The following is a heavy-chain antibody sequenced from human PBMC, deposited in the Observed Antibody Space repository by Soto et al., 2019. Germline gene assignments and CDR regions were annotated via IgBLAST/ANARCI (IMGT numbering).Heavy chain of an antibody. CDR3: ARGLTPWFRELSRPGGYYYYMDV. D-gene: IGHD3-10*01. J-gene: IGHJ6*03. CDR1: GGSFSGYQ. CDR2: INDSGNI. Sequence: QVQLQQWGAGLLKPSETLSLTCAVYGGSFSGYQWTWIRQTPGKGLEWIGEINDSGNINYNPSLKGRVTLFPDTPKKQISLKPSSGAPAGTAVYFCARGLTPWFRELSRPGGYYYYMDVWGKGTTVTVSS. V-gene: IGHV4-34*01.